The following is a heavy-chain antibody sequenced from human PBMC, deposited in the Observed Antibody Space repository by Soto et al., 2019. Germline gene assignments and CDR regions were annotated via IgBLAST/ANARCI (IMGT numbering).Heavy chain of an antibody. CDR2: VYYRGST. Sequence: TLSLTCTVSGDSLSDSYWSWIRQPPGKGLEWIGYVYYRGSTNYNPSLRSRVTMSVDTSKNQFSLKLTSVTTADTAVYYCARDSWNDVYFDYWGQGNLVTVSS. CDR3: ARDSWNDVYFDY. J-gene: IGHJ4*02. D-gene: IGHD1-1*01. V-gene: IGHV4-59*01. CDR1: GDSLSDSY.